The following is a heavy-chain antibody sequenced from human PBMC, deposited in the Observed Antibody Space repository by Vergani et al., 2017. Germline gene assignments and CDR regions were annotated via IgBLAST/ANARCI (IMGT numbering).Heavy chain of an antibody. CDR3: AKELYSSSWYEGYNWFDP. Sequence: QVQLVESGGGLVKPGGSLRLSCAASGFTFSDYYMSWIRQAPGKGLEWVSYISSSSSYTNYADSVKGRFTISRDNSKNSLYLQMNSLRTEDTALYYCAKELYSSSWYEGYNWFDPWGQGTLVTVSS. CDR2: ISSSSSYT. V-gene: IGHV3-11*05. D-gene: IGHD6-13*01. J-gene: IGHJ5*02. CDR1: GFTFSDYY.